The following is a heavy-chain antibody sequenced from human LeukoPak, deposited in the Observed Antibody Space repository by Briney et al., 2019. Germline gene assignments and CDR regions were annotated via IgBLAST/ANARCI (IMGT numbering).Heavy chain of an antibody. J-gene: IGHJ4*02. V-gene: IGHV4-34*01. D-gene: IGHD2-2*01. CDR3: ARGRLEDIVVVPAAPTFDY. CDR2: INHSGST. Sequence: SETLSLTCAVYGGSFSGYYWSWTRQPPGKGLEWIGEINHSGSTNYNPSLKSRVTISVNTSKNQFSLKLSSVTAADTAVYYCARGRLEDIVVVPAAPTFDYWGQGTLVTVSS. CDR1: GGSFSGYY.